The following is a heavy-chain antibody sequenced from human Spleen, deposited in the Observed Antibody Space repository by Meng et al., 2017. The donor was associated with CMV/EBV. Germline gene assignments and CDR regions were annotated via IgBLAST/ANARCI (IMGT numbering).Heavy chain of an antibody. D-gene: IGHD6-19*01. Sequence: SCHTSGYTFTSYDISWVRQATGQGLEWMGWMNPNIGNTAYAQKFQGRITMTRNTSRSTAYMELNSLTPEDTAIYFCATFRGSGWWDYWGQGTLVTVSS. J-gene: IGHJ4*02. V-gene: IGHV1-8*01. CDR2: MNPNIGNT. CDR3: ATFRGSGWWDY. CDR1: GYTFTSYD.